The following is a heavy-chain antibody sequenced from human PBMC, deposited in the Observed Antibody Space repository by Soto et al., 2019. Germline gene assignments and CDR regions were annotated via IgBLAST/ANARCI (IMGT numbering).Heavy chain of an antibody. V-gene: IGHV4-30-2*01. CDR3: ARAMTTVTTIDY. CDR2: IYHSGST. J-gene: IGHJ4*02. CDR1: GGSISSGGYS. D-gene: IGHD4-17*01. Sequence: LSETLSLTCAVSGGSISSGGYSWSWIRQPPGKGLEWIGYIYHSGSTYYNPSLKSRVTISVDRSKNQFSLKLSSVTAADTAVYYCARAMTTVTTIDYWGQGTLVTVSS.